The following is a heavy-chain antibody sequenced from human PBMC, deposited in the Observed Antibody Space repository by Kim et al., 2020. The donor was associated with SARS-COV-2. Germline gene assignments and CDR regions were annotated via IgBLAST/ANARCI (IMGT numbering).Heavy chain of an antibody. CDR3: AAATGLLGSSVAFDI. V-gene: IGHV1-58*01. J-gene: IGHJ3*02. CDR2: IVVGGQNT. D-gene: IGHD3-9*01. CDR1: GITSHRYA. Sequence: SVKVSCKSSGITSHRYAVQWVRQTRRQGLEWMGWIVVGGQNTDYGQSFQERLSITTDMSTNTVYMELSSLTSEDTAMYYCAAATGLLGSSVAFDIWGQGTDVIVSS.